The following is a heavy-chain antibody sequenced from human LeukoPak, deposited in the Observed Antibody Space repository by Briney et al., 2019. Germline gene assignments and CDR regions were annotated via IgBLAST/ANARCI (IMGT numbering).Heavy chain of an antibody. Sequence: SETLSLTCTVSGGSISSYYWSWIRQPPGKGLEWIGYIYYSGSTNYNPSLKSRVTISVDTSKNQFSLKLSSVTAADTAVYYCASYSSRPPRGFDYWGQGTLVTVSS. D-gene: IGHD6-13*01. CDR1: GGSISSYY. CDR3: ASYSSRPPRGFDY. CDR2: IYYSGST. V-gene: IGHV4-59*01. J-gene: IGHJ4*02.